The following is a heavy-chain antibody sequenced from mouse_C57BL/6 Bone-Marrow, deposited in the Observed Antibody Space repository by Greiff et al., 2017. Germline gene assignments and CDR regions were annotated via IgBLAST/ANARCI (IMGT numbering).Heavy chain of an antibody. CDR1: GYTFTDYY. CDR2: INPNNGGT. J-gene: IGHJ2*01. D-gene: IGHD2-2*01. V-gene: IGHV1-26*01. CDR3: ARHSTMVKREHYFDY. Sequence: EVQLQQSGPELVKPGASVKISCKASGYTFTDYYMNWVKQSHGKSLEWIGDINPNNGGTSYNQKFKGKATLTADKSSSTAYMQFSSLTSEDSAIYYCARHSTMVKREHYFDYWGQGTTLTVSS.